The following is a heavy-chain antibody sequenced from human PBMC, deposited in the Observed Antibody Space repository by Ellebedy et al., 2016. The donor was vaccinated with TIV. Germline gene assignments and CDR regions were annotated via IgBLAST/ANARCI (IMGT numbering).Heavy chain of an antibody. J-gene: IGHJ4*02. CDR2: ISGSGGST. V-gene: IGHV3-23*01. Sequence: GESLKISCVASGSRLSFFSTAMASVCQAPGKGLEWVSGISGSGGSTYPADSVRDRFTISRDNSMNTVYLQMNSLRVEDTAIYYCAKGPLDHLPPFYLDYWGQGVLVTVSS. CDR3: AKGPLDHLPPFYLDY. CDR1: GSRLSFFSTA. D-gene: IGHD1-14*01.